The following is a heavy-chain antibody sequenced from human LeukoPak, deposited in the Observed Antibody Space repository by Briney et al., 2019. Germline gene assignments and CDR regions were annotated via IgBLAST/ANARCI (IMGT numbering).Heavy chain of an antibody. J-gene: IGHJ3*02. CDR1: GGSISSSSYY. V-gene: IGHV4-39*01. Sequence: SETLSLTCTVSGGSISSSSYYWGWIRQPPGKGLEWIGSIYYSGSTYYNPSLKSRVTISVDTSKNQFSLKLSSVTAADTAVYYCARHFFGSSRAFDIWGQGTMVTVS. CDR3: ARHFFGSSRAFDI. D-gene: IGHD3-10*01. CDR2: IYYSGST.